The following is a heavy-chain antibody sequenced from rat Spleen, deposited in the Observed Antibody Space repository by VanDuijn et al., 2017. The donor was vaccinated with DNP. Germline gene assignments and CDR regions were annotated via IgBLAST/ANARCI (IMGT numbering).Heavy chain of an antibody. J-gene: IGHJ2*01. Sequence: EVQLQESGPGLVKPSQSLSLTCSVTGYSITSNYWAWIRKFPGNKMEWMGYISYSGSTSYNPSLKSRISITRDTSKNQFFLQLNSVTTEDTATYYCARRTGTLYFDYWGQGVMVTVPS. V-gene: IGHV3-1*01. CDR2: ISYSGST. CDR1: GYSITSNY. D-gene: IGHD5-1*01. CDR3: ARRTGTLYFDY.